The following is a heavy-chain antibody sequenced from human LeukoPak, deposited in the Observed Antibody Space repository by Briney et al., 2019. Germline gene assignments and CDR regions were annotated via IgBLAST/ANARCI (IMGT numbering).Heavy chain of an antibody. CDR1: TFTFSNYW. Sequence: GGSLRLSCAASTFTFSNYWMSWVRQAPGKGLEWVAVISYDGSNKYYADSVKGRFTISRDNSKNTLYLQMNSLRAEDTAVYYCAKDRDYYGSGYYGMDVWGQGTTVTVSS. CDR3: AKDRDYYGSGYYGMDV. V-gene: IGHV3-30*18. CDR2: ISYDGSNK. D-gene: IGHD3-10*01. J-gene: IGHJ6*02.